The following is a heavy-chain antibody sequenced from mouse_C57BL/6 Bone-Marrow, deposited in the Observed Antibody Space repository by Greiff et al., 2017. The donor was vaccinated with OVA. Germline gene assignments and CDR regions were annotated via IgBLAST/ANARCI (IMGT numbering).Heavy chain of an antibody. CDR1: GYSFTSYY. CDR2: IYPGSGNT. J-gene: IGHJ3*01. Sequence: VQLVESGPELVKPGASVKISCKASGYSFTSYYIHWVKQRPGQGLEWIGWIYPGSGNTKYNEKFKGKATLTADTSSSTAYMQLSSLTSEDSAVYYCATGGFAYWGQGTLVTVSA. CDR3: ATGGFAY. V-gene: IGHV1-66*01.